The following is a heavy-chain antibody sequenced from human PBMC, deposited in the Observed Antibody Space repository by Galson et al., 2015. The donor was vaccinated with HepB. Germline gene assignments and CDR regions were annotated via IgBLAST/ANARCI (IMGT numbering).Heavy chain of an antibody. Sequence: SVKVSCKASGYTFTSYGISWMRQAPGQGFEWMGWISAYNGNTNYAQKLQGRVTMTTDTSTSTAYMELRSLRSDDTAVYYCARGGDYDILTGNYFVRLATHNQEDFDYWGQGTLVTVSS. CDR3: ARGGDYDILTGNYFVRLATHNQEDFDY. J-gene: IGHJ4*02. V-gene: IGHV1-18*04. D-gene: IGHD3-9*01. CDR1: GYTFTSYG. CDR2: ISAYNGNT.